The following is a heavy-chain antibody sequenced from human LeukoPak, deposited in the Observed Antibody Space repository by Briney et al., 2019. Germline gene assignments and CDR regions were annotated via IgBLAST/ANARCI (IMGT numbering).Heavy chain of an antibody. CDR3: AKDKLTGYYHYYFDY. CDR1: GFTFSSYA. V-gene: IGHV3-23*01. CDR2: ISGSGGST. D-gene: IGHD3-9*01. J-gene: IGHJ4*02. Sequence: RPGGSLRLSCAASGFTFSSYAMSWVRQAPGKGLEWVSAISGSGGSTYYADSVKGRFTSYREHSTDTLYLQINSLRAENTAVYSFAKDKLTGYYHYYFDYWGQGTLVTVSS.